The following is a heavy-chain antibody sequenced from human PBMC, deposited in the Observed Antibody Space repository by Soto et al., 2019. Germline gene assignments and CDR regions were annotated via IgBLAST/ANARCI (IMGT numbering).Heavy chain of an antibody. CDR3: ASDYGDYDYYYYYMDV. CDR2: ISSSGSTI. CDR1: GFTFSDYY. V-gene: IGHV3-11*01. D-gene: IGHD4-17*01. Sequence: PGGSLRLSCAASGFTFSDYYMSWIRQAPGKGLEWVSYISSSGSTIYYADSVKGRFTISRDNAKNSRYLQMNSLRAEDTAVYYCASDYGDYDYYYYYMDVWGKGTTVTVSS. J-gene: IGHJ6*03.